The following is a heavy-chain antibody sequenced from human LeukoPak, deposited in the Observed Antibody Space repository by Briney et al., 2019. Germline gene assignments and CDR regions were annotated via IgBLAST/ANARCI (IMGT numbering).Heavy chain of an antibody. Sequence: SGTLSLTCTVSGGYISSYYWSWIRQPPGKGLEWIGYMSHSGSTNYSPSLKSRVTISLDTSKNQFSLKLTSVTAADTAVYYCARGRTSFDYWGQGTLVTVSS. CDR1: GGYISSYY. V-gene: IGHV4-59*01. D-gene: IGHD4/OR15-4a*01. CDR3: ARGRTSFDY. CDR2: MSHSGST. J-gene: IGHJ4*02.